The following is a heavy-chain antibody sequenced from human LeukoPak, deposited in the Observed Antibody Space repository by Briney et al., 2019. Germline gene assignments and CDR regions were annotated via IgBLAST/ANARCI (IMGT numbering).Heavy chain of an antibody. CDR1: GFTFSSYW. J-gene: IGHJ4*02. D-gene: IGHD3-10*01. CDR2: IKQDGSEK. CDR3: ARDKYYYGSGNNYYFDY. Sequence: GGSLRLSCAASGFTFSSYWMSWVRQAPGKGLEWVANIKQDGSEKYYVDSVKGRFTISRDNAKNSLYLQMNSLRAEDTAVYYCARDKYYYGSGNNYYFDYWGQGTLVTVSS. V-gene: IGHV3-7*01.